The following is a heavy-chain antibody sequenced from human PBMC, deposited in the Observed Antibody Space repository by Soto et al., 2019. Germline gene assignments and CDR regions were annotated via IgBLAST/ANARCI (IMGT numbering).Heavy chain of an antibody. Sequence: EVQLLQSGGGLVQPGGSLRLSCAVSGFTFDNYAMSWVRQAPGKGLEWVSLSGSGGTTYYADSVKGRFTISRDNSKNTPYWQMSSLRGEDTAVYYCAKGSFDVLTGYQDYWGQGTLVTVSS. V-gene: IGHV3-23*01. CDR1: GFTFDNYA. D-gene: IGHD3-9*01. CDR3: AKGSFDVLTGYQDY. J-gene: IGHJ4*02. CDR2: SGSGGTT.